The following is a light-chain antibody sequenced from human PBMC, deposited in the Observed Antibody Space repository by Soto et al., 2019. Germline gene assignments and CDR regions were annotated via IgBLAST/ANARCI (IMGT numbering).Light chain of an antibody. J-gene: IGLJ1*01. Sequence: QSALTQPRSVSGSPGQSVTISCIGTSSDVGGYNYVSWYQQHPGKAPKLIIYDVTRRPSGVPDRFSGSKSGNTASLTISGLQAEDEADYYCCSYAGTYSLYVFGTGTKLTVL. CDR3: CSYAGTYSLYV. V-gene: IGLV2-11*01. CDR2: DVT. CDR1: SSDVGGYNY.